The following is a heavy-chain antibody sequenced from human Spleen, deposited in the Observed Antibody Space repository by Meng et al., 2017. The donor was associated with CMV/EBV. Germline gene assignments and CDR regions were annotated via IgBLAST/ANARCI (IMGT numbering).Heavy chain of an antibody. Sequence: ASVKVSCKASGYTFTSYGISWVRQAPGQGLEWMGRISAYNGDTNYAQKVQGRVTLTTDTSTNTAHMELRRLRSEDTAVYYCARDTNLLGRSMDVWGQGTTVTVSS. CDR1: GYTFTSYG. V-gene: IGHV1-18*01. CDR3: ARDTNLLGRSMDV. D-gene: IGHD3-16*01. CDR2: ISAYNGDT. J-gene: IGHJ6*02.